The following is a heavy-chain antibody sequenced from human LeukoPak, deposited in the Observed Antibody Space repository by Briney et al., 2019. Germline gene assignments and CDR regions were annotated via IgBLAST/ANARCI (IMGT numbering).Heavy chain of an antibody. CDR3: GRQGYTASHHFFDY. V-gene: IGHV4-4*07. D-gene: IGHD5-18*01. Sequence: SQTLSLTPTVSTTSATIDVRAWVRLPAGPGLECRSRIFPTGTTYYNPSLKSRLTLSIETSKKQFSLTLRPATAADTAVYFCGRQGYTASHHFFDYWSQGTLVTVSS. J-gene: IGHJ4*02. CDR1: TTSATIDV. CDR2: IFPTGTT.